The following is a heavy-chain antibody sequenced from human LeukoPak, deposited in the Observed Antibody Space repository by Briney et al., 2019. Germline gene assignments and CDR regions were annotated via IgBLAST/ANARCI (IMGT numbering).Heavy chain of an antibody. Sequence: GGSLRLSCAASGFTFSSYAMSWVRQAPGKGLEWVSAISGSGGSTYYADSVKGRFTIFRDNSKNTLYLQMNSLRAEDTAVYYCARDLSYCTITSCSYYYYGMDVWGRGTTVTVSS. V-gene: IGHV3-23*01. D-gene: IGHD2-2*01. J-gene: IGHJ6*02. CDR1: GFTFSSYA. CDR3: ARDLSYCTITSCSYYYYGMDV. CDR2: ISGSGGST.